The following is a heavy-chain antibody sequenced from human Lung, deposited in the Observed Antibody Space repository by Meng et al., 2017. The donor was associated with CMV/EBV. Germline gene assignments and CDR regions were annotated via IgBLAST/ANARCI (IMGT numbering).Heavy chain of an antibody. V-gene: IGHV3-21*01. D-gene: IGHD6-19*01. CDR1: GFTFSSFT. J-gene: IGHJ4*02. CDR2: ISYTSHYI. Sequence: GGSLRLXXAASGFTFSSFTMNWVRQAPGKGLEWVSSISYTSHYIYYADSLKGRFTISRDNARNSLYLQMNSLRAEDTAVYYCAGSRSGRYSPFDYWGRGTLVTVSS. CDR3: AGSRSGRYSPFDY.